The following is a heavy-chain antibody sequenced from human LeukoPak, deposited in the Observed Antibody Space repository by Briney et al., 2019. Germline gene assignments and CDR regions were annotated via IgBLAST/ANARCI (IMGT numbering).Heavy chain of an antibody. CDR2: IYHDGST. V-gene: IGHV4-4*02. D-gene: IGHD5-18*01. CDR1: GGSISSNNW. Sequence: SETLFLTCAVSGGSISSNNWWIWVRQSPEKGLEWIGEIYHDGSTNYNPSLKSRVTISMDKSKNQLSLKLNFVTAADTAVYYCARDRGGYTYSHDYWGQGTLVTVSS. CDR3: ARDRGGYTYSHDY. J-gene: IGHJ4*02.